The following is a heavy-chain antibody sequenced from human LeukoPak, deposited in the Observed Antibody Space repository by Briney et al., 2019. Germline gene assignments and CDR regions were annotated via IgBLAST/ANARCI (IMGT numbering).Heavy chain of an antibody. CDR2: ISSSGRTT. Sequence: PGGSLRLSCAASGFTFSSSAVTWVRQAPGKGLEWVSGISSSGRTTYYADSVRGRFTISRDSSKNTLYLQMNSLRVEDTAVYYCAKDLGSGSYYNAFDYWGQGTLVTVSS. D-gene: IGHD3-10*01. V-gene: IGHV3-23*01. J-gene: IGHJ4*02. CDR1: GFTFSSSA. CDR3: AKDLGSGSYYNAFDY.